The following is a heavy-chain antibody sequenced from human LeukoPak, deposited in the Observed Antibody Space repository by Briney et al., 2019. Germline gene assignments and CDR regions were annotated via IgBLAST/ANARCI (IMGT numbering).Heavy chain of an antibody. V-gene: IGHV3-53*01. J-gene: IGHJ6*02. D-gene: IGHD2-8*02. CDR1: GFTVSSNY. Sequence: EPGGSLRLSCAASGFTVSSNYMSWVRQAPGKGLEWVSVIYSDGSTYYADSAKGRFTISRDTSKNTLYLQMNSLRVEDTAVYFCARGTPGADYYYGMDVWGQGTTVTVSS. CDR2: IYSDGST. CDR3: ARGTPGADYYYGMDV.